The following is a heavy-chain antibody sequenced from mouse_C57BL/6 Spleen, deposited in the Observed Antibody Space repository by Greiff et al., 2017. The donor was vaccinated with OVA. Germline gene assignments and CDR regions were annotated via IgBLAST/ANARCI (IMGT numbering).Heavy chain of an antibody. V-gene: IGHV1-80*01. CDR2: IYPGDGDT. Sequence: VKLQESGAELVKPGASVKISCKASGYAFSSYWMNWVKQRPGKGLEWIGQIYPGDGDTNYNGKFKGKATLTADKSSSTAYMQLSSLTSEDSAVYFCARWDDYDAWFAYWGQGTLVTVSA. CDR3: ARWDDYDAWFAY. CDR1: GYAFSSYW. D-gene: IGHD2-4*01. J-gene: IGHJ3*01.